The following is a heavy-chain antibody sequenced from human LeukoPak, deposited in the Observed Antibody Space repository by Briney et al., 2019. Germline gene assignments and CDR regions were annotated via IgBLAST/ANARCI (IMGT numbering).Heavy chain of an antibody. CDR2: IKQDGREK. D-gene: IGHD3-22*01. J-gene: IGHJ4*02. Sequence: GGSLRLSCAASGFTFSSYWMSWVRQAPGKGLEWVANIKQDGREKYYVDSVKGRFTISRDNAKNSLYLQMNSLRAEDTAVYYCARYDSSVAWDYRGQGTLVTVSS. V-gene: IGHV3-7*01. CDR1: GFTFSSYW. CDR3: ARYDSSVAWDY.